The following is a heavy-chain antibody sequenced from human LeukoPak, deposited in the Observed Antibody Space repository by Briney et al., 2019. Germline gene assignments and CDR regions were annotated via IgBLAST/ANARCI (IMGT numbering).Heavy chain of an antibody. Sequence: ASVKVSCKASGYTFTSYAMHWVRQAPGQRLEWMGWINAGNGNTKYSQKFRGRVTITRDTSASTAYMELSSLRSEDTAVYYCARDEGYDSSGYYGPGDYWGQGTLVTVSS. CDR1: GYTFTSYA. J-gene: IGHJ4*02. CDR2: INAGNGNT. D-gene: IGHD3-22*01. V-gene: IGHV1-3*01. CDR3: ARDEGYDSSGYYGPGDY.